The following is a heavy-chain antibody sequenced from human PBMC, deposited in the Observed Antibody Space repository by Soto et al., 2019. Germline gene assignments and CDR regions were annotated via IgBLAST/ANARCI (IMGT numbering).Heavy chain of an antibody. D-gene: IGHD6-19*01. V-gene: IGHV3-33*01. CDR2: IWYDGSNK. CDR3: ASTGWYYYYGMDV. CDR1: GFTFSSYG. J-gene: IGHJ6*02. Sequence: GGSLRLSCAASGFTFSSYGMHWVRQAPGKGLEWVAVIWYDGSNKYYADSVKGRFTISRDNSKNTLYLQMNSLRAEDTAVYYCASTGWYYYYGMDVWGHGTRFTVSS.